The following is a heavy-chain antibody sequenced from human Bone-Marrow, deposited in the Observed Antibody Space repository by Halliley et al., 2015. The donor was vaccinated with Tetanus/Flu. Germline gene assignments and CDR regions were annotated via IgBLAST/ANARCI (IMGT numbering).Heavy chain of an antibody. D-gene: IGHD2-21*02. CDR3: ANRGERWGLRFFDS. V-gene: IGHV4-39*01. J-gene: IGHJ4*02. Sequence: TLSLTCSVSGDSISGSNYYGAWIRQSPGKGLEWIGSIYFSGSTSYNPSLKSRVTMSVDASKNQFSLRLNSVTAADTAVYYCANRGERWGLRFFDSWGQGTLVTVSS. CDR2: IYFSGST. CDR1: GDSISGSNYY.